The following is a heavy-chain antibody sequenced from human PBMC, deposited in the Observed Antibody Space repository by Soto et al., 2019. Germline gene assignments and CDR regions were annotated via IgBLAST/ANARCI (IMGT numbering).Heavy chain of an antibody. V-gene: IGHV3-30-3*01. CDR1: GFTFSSYA. CDR2: ISSDESNK. Sequence: QVQLVESGGGVVQPGRSLRLSCAASGFTFSSYAMHWVRQAPGKGLEWVAVISSDESNKYYADSVKGRFTISRDNSKNTLYLQMNCLRAEDTAAYYCARYRARVAAGTLFDPWGQGTLVTVSS. J-gene: IGHJ5*02. D-gene: IGHD6-13*01. CDR3: ARYRARVAAGTLFDP.